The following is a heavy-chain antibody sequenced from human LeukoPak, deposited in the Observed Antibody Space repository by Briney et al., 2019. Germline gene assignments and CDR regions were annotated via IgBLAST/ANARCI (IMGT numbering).Heavy chain of an antibody. Sequence: PSETLSLTCTVSGGSISSSFYYWSWIRQPPGKGLEWIGEINHSGSTNYNPSLKSRVTISVDTSKNQFSLKLSSVTAADTAVYYCAREDGSYYRYYFDYWGQGTLVTVSS. V-gene: IGHV4-39*07. J-gene: IGHJ4*02. D-gene: IGHD3-10*01. CDR1: GGSISSSFYY. CDR3: AREDGSYYRYYFDY. CDR2: INHSGST.